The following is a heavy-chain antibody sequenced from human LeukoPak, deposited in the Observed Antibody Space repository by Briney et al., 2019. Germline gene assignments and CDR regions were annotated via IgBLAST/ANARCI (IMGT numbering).Heavy chain of an antibody. Sequence: PSETLSLTCTVSGGSISSRGYYWGWIRQPPGKGLEWIGNIFYSGSTDYSPSLKSRVTISVDTSKNQFSLKLSSVTAADTAVYYCERGADSIGDYSIFYFDYWGQGTLVTVSS. CDR3: ERGADSIGDYSIFYFDY. V-gene: IGHV4-39*07. CDR2: IFYSGST. CDR1: GGSISSRGYY. D-gene: IGHD3-22*01. J-gene: IGHJ4*02.